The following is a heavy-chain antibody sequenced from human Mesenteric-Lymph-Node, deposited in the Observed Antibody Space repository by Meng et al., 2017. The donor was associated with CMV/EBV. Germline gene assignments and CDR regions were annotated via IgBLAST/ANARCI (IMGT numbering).Heavy chain of an antibody. Sequence: GGSLRLSCAASGITFSTYTMNWVRQAPGKGLEWVSCINSGSSYIYYADSVKGRFTISRDDSKNTLYLQMNSLKTEDTAVYYCTTVGLVVVIANRDVGGMDVWGQGTTVTVSS. CDR3: TTVGLVVVIANRDVGGMDV. J-gene: IGHJ6*02. V-gene: IGHV3-21*03. CDR2: INSGSSYI. CDR1: GITFSTYT. D-gene: IGHD2-21*01.